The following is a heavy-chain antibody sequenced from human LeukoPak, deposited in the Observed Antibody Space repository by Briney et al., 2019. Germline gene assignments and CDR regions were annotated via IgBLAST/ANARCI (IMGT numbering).Heavy chain of an antibody. CDR3: ARDSLWFGTTGYDP. J-gene: IGHJ5*02. D-gene: IGHD3-10*01. CDR1: GFTFSSYG. CDR2: IWYDGSNK. Sequence: GRSLRLSCAASGFTFSSYGMRWVRQAPGKGLEWVAVIWYDGSNKYYADSVKGRFTISRDNSKNTLYLQMNSLRAEDTAVYYCARDSLWFGTTGYDPWGQGTLVTVSS. V-gene: IGHV3-33*01.